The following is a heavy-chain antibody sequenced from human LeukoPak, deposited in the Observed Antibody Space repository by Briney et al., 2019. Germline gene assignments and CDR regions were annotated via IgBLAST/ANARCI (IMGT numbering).Heavy chain of an antibody. CDR3: ARDRLKAQTPMIVVEPFDY. D-gene: IGHD3-22*01. V-gene: IGHV4-30-4*08. CDR1: GCSISSGDYY. Sequence: SETLSLTCTVSGCSISSGDYYWRWIRQPPGKGLEWIGYIYYSGSTYYNPSLKSRVTISVDTSKNQFSLKLSSVTAADKAVYYCARDRLKAQTPMIVVEPFDYWGQGTMVTVSS. CDR2: IYYSGST. J-gene: IGHJ4*02.